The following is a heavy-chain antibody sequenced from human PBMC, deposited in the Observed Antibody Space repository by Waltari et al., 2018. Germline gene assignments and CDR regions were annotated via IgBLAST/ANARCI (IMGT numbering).Heavy chain of an antibody. Sequence: EVQLVESGGNLVQPGGSLRLSCAASGLTFSRYYIDWVRQAQGKGLEWFAYISSSGNNKYYADSLQGRFTISRDNAKNSLYLQMNSLRAEDTAVYFCARDSRVDGYDNNWLDLWGQGTLVTVSS. CDR2: ISSSGNNK. D-gene: IGHD2-2*03. CDR1: GLTFSRYY. CDR3: ARDSRVDGYDNNWLDL. J-gene: IGHJ5*02. V-gene: IGHV3-48*01.